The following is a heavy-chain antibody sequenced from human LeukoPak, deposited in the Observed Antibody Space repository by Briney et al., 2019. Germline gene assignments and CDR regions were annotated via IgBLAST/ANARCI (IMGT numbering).Heavy chain of an antibody. D-gene: IGHD3-10*01. CDR2: INHSGST. CDR1: GGSISSGDYY. V-gene: IGHV4-39*07. J-gene: IGHJ3*02. Sequence: SETLSLTCTVSGGSISSGDYYWSWIRQPPGKGLEWIGEINHSGSTNYNPSLKSRVTISVDTSKNQFSLKLSSVTAADTAVYYCARGPIGRIWGQGTMVTVSS. CDR3: ARGPIGRI.